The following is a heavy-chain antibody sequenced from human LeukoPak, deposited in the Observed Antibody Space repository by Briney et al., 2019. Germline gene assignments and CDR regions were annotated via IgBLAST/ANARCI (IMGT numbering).Heavy chain of an antibody. Sequence: PGGSLRLSCAASGFTVSSNYMSWVRQAPGKGLEWVSVIYSGGSTYYADSVKGRFTISRDNSKNTLYLQMNSLRAEDTAVYYCARDRGETYYYDSSGHHGAFDIWGQGTMVTVSS. J-gene: IGHJ3*02. CDR2: IYSGGST. CDR1: GFTVSSNY. CDR3: ARDRGETYYYDSSGHHGAFDI. D-gene: IGHD3-22*01. V-gene: IGHV3-66*01.